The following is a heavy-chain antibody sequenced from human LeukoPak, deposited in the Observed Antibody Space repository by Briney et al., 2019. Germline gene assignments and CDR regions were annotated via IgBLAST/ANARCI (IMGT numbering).Heavy chain of an antibody. J-gene: IGHJ4*02. CDR3: ARVQYYNILTGSFQY. CDR2: INPDSGDT. D-gene: IGHD3-9*01. V-gene: IGHV1-2*02. CDR1: GYIFTCYY. Sequence: ASVKVSCKASGYIFTCYYLHWVRQAPGQGLESMGWINPDSGDTNFAQKFQGRVSMTRDTSISTAYMELSRLRSDDTAYYYCARVQYYNILTGSFQYWGQGTLVTVSS.